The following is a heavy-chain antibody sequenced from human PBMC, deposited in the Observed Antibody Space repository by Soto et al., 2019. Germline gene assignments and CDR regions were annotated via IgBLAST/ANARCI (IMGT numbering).Heavy chain of an antibody. Sequence: QVQLVQSGAEEKKPGASVKVSCKASGYTFTSYAMHWVRQAPGQRLEWMGWINAGNGNTKYSQKFQGRVTFTRDTSASTAYMEPGSQSSEDTAVYYWASSPGIAVANYWGQGTLATVSS. D-gene: IGHD6-19*01. V-gene: IGHV1-3*05. J-gene: IGHJ4*02. CDR1: GYTFTSYA. CDR3: ASSPGIAVANY. CDR2: INAGNGNT.